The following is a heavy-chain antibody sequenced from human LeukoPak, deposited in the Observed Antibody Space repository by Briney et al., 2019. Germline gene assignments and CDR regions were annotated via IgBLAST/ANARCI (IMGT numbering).Heavy chain of an antibody. V-gene: IGHV3-66*01. CDR3: ASPSMGTEFDY. Sequence: PGGSLRLSCAASGFTFSSNYMSGVRQAPGEGGEWGSVIYSGGSTYYADSVKGRFTISRDNSKNTLYLQMNSLRAEDTAVYYCASPSMGTEFDYWGQGTLVTVSS. CDR1: GFTFSSNY. J-gene: IGHJ4*02. CDR2: IYSGGST. D-gene: IGHD1/OR15-1a*01.